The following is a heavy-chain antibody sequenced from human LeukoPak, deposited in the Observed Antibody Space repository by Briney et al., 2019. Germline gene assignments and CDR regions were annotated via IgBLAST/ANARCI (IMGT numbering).Heavy chain of an antibody. CDR3: ARVNLYPLGAFDI. CDR1: GFTFSSYS. D-gene: IGHD2-8*01. Sequence: GGSLRLSCAASGFTFSSYSMNWVRQAPGKGLEWVSFISSSSSYIYYADSVKGRFTISRDNAKNSLYLQMNSLRAEDTAVYYCARVNLYPLGAFDIWGQGTMVTVSS. V-gene: IGHV3-21*01. J-gene: IGHJ3*02. CDR2: ISSSSSYI.